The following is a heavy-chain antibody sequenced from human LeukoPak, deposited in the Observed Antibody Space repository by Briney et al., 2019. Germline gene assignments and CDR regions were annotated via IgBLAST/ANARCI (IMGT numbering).Heavy chain of an antibody. D-gene: IGHD6-13*01. Sequence: PSETLSLTCAVSGGSISSGGYSWSWIRQPPGKGLEWIGYIYYSGSTYYNPSLKSRVTISVDTSKNQFSLKLSSVTAADTAVYYCARTQQLERNFDYWGQGTLVTVSS. CDR1: GGSISSGGYS. CDR3: ARTQQLERNFDY. V-gene: IGHV4-30-4*07. J-gene: IGHJ4*02. CDR2: IYYSGST.